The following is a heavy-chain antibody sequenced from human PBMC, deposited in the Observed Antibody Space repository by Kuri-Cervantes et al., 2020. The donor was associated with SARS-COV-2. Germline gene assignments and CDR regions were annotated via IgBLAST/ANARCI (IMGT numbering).Heavy chain of an antibody. CDR2: IKQDGSEK. J-gene: IGHJ4*02. D-gene: IGHD6-19*01. Sequence: GESLEISCAASGFTFSSYWMSWVRQAPGKGLEWVANIKQDGSEKYYVDSVKGRFTISRDNAKNSLYLQMNSLRAEDTAVYYCARTRPAFPYSSGWAFDYWGQGTLVTVSS. CDR3: ARTRPAFPYSSGWAFDY. V-gene: IGHV3-7*01. CDR1: GFTFSSYW.